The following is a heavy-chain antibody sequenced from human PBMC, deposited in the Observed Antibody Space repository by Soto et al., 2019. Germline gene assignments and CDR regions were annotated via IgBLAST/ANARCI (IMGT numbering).Heavy chain of an antibody. CDR1: GDSVSSNSAA. D-gene: IGHD2-2*01. Sequence: SQTLSLTCAISGDSVSSNSAAWNWIRQSPSRGLEWLGRTYYRSKWYNDYAVSVKSRITINPDTSKNQFSLQLNSVTPEDTAVYYCAREVYCISTSCYGYYGMDVWGQGTTVTVSS. V-gene: IGHV6-1*01. CDR2: TYYRSKWYN. CDR3: AREVYCISTSCYGYYGMDV. J-gene: IGHJ6*02.